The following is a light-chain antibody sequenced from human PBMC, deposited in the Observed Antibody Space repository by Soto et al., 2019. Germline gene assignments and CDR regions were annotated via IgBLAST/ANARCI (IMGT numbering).Light chain of an antibody. CDR2: AAS. J-gene: IGKJ2*01. CDR1: QSVTSNY. CDR3: HQYGSSPYT. Sequence: DNVLTQSPDTLSLSPGERATLSCRASQSVTSNYLAWYQKKPGQAPRLLIYAASSRAPGIPDMFSGSGSGTDFTLTINRLEPEDFAVYYCHQYGSSPYTFGQGTRLEIK. V-gene: IGKV3-20*01.